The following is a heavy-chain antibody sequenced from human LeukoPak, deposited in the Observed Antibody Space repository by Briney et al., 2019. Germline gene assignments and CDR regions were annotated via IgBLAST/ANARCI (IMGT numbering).Heavy chain of an antibody. J-gene: IGHJ6*02. CDR1: GGSISSGDYY. CDR3: ARSKIAVGYYYYGMDV. Sequence: SETLSLTCTVSGGSISSGDYYWSWIRQPPGKGLEWIGYIYYSGSTYYNPSLKSRVTISVDTSKNQFSLKLSSVTAADTAVYYCARSKIAVGYYYYGMDVWGQGTTVTVSS. V-gene: IGHV4-30-4*01. D-gene: IGHD6-19*01. CDR2: IYYSGST.